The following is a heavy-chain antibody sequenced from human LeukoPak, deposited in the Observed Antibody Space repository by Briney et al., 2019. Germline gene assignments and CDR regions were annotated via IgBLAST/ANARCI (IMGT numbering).Heavy chain of an antibody. CDR3: TRDLLGIAAAGIFDY. J-gene: IGHJ4*02. Sequence: GGSLRLSCAASGFTFTMFGMNWVRQAPGKGLEWVSYISGGISTIHYADSVKGRFTISRDDAKNSLYLQMNSVRAGDTAVYYCTRDLLGIAAAGIFDYWGQGTLVTVSS. D-gene: IGHD6-13*01. CDR2: ISGGISTI. V-gene: IGHV3-48*04. CDR1: GFTFTMFG.